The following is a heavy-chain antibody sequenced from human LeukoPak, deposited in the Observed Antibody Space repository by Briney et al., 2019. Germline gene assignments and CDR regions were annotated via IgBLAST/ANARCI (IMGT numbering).Heavy chain of an antibody. J-gene: IGHJ6*04. D-gene: IGHD3-10*01. Sequence: PSETLSLTCAVSGDSISSGYYWGWIRPSPGKGLEWIGIVYHTGTTYYKPSLKSRVTISVDTSKNQFSLKLSSVTAADSAVYYCARSWGSYYNYYGMDVWGKGTTVTVSS. V-gene: IGHV4-38-2*01. CDR1: GDSISSGYY. CDR3: ARSWGSYYNYYGMDV. CDR2: VYHTGTT.